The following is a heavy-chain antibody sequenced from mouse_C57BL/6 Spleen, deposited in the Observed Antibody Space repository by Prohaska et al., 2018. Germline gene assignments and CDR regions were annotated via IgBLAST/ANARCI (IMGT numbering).Heavy chain of an antibody. J-gene: IGHJ4*01. CDR3: VKGGLVMDY. Sequence: EVKLMESGGGLVQPGASLRLSCAASGFTFTDYYMSWVRKPPGKAPELLVLIRNKANGFTTEYTASVKGRFTISRNNSQNILYLQMNTLRAEDSATYYCVKGGLVMDYWGQGTSVTVSS. CDR2: IRNKANGFTT. D-gene: IGHD4-1*01. CDR1: GFTFTDYY. V-gene: IGHV7-4*01.